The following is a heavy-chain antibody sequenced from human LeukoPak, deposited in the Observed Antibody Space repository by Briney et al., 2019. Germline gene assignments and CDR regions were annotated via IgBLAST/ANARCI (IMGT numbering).Heavy chain of an antibody. J-gene: IGHJ4*02. V-gene: IGHV3-20*04. CDR2: INWAGSNT. CDR3: VKDVSSNWYSFDQ. Sequence: SGGSLTLSCAGIITDYGMSWVRHVPGKGLEWVAGINWAGSNTHYAESVRGRFTISRDFAENSLYLQMNSLRDEDTAFYYCVKDVSSNWYSFDQWGQGTLVTVST. D-gene: IGHD6-13*01. CDR1: ITDYG.